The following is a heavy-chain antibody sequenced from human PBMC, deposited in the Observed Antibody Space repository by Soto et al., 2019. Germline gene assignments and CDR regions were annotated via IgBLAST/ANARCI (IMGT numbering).Heavy chain of an antibody. Sequence: QVHLVQSGAEVKKPGASVKVSCKASGYTFTGSYMHWVRQAPGQGLEWMGWINPDNGYTYYSEKLQGRVTMTRDTSISTAYMDLSRLTSDDTAVYYCARDDGSYLFDSWGQGTLVTVSS. CDR1: GYTFTGSY. V-gene: IGHV1-2*02. CDR3: ARDDGSYLFDS. J-gene: IGHJ4*02. CDR2: INPDNGYT.